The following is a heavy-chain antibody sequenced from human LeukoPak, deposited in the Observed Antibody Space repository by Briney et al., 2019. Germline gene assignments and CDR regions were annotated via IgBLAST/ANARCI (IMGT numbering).Heavy chain of an antibody. CDR2: IYSSGST. V-gene: IGHV4-4*07. Sequence: SETLSLTCTVPRGSISSNYWTWIRQPAGEGLEWIGRIYSSGSTNYNPSLKSRVTMSVDTSKNQFSLKLSSVTAADTAVYYCARGSYSGSSTGACDIWGLGTMVTVSS. CDR1: RGSISSNY. D-gene: IGHD1-26*01. CDR3: ARGSYSGSSTGACDI. J-gene: IGHJ3*02.